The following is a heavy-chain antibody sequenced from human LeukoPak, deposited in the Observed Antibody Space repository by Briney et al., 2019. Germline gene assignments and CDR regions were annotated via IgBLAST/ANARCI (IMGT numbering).Heavy chain of an antibody. D-gene: IGHD2-21*02. CDR3: AREADCGGDCYMPVRHFQY. CDR1: GYTFTRYG. J-gene: IGHJ1*01. V-gene: IGHV1-18*01. CDR2: ISAYNGYT. Sequence: ASVKVSCKASGYTFTRYGITWVRQAPGQGLEWMAWISAYNGYTNYAEKFQGRVTMTTDTSTSTAFMELRGLRSEDTAVYYCAREADCGGDCYMPVRHFQYWGQGTLVTVSS.